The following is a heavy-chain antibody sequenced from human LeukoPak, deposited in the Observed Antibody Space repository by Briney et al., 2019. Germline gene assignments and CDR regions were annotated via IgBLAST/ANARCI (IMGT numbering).Heavy chain of an antibody. V-gene: IGHV4-34*01. CDR2: IYHSGST. CDR1: GGSFSGYY. CDR3: ARVAGAMARRGIDP. D-gene: IGHD1-26*01. Sequence: SETLSLTCAVYGGSFSGYYWSWIRQPPGKGLEWIGSIYHSGSTYYNPSLKSRVTISVDTSKNQFSLKLSSVTAADTAVYYCARVAGAMARRGIDPWGQGTLVTVSS. J-gene: IGHJ5*02.